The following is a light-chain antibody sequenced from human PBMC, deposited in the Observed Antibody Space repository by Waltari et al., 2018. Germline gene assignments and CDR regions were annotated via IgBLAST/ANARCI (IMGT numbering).Light chain of an antibody. CDR2: AAS. J-gene: IGKJ4*01. V-gene: IGKV1-12*01. CDR1: QVISSW. CDR3: QQANSFPRLT. Sequence: DIQMPQSPSSVSASVGDRVTITCRASQVISSWLAWYQQKPGKAPKLLIYAASSLQSGVPSRFSGSGSGTDFTLTISSLQPEDFATYYCQQANSFPRLTFGGGTKVEIK.